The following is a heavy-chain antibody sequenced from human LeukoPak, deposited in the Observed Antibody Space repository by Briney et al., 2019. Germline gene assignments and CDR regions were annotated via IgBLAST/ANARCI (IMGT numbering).Heavy chain of an antibody. J-gene: IGHJ4*02. CDR3: AKDSGYDSSSDY. V-gene: IGHV3-30*02. CDR1: GFTFSSYG. Sequence: GGSLRLSCAASGFTFSSYGMHWVRQAPGKGLEWVAFIRYDGSNKYYADSVKGRFTISRDNSKNTLYLHMNSLRAEDTAVYYCAKDSGYDSSSDYWGQGTLVTVSS. CDR2: IRYDGSNK. D-gene: IGHD5-12*01.